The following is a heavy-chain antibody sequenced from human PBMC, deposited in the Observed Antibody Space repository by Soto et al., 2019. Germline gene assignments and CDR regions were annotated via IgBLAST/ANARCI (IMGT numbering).Heavy chain of an antibody. D-gene: IGHD3-10*01. V-gene: IGHV3-48*02. CDR3: ARDDTVLLWFGELSH. J-gene: IGHJ4*02. CDR2: ISSSSSTI. Sequence: GGSLRLSCAASGFTFSSYSMNWVRQAPGKGLEWVSYISSSSSTIYYADSVKGRFTISRDNAKNSLYLQMNSLRDEDTAVYYCARDDTVLLWFGELSHWGQGTLVTVSS. CDR1: GFTFSSYS.